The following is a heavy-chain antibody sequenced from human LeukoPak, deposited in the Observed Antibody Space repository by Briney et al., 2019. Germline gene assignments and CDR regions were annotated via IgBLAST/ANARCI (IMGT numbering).Heavy chain of an antibody. CDR3: ASHGRPGYGGYENAFDI. CDR2: IYDSGDT. Sequence: PSETLSLTCAVYGGSLSGYYWDWIRQPPGQGLEWIGNIYDSGDTYYTPSLKSRVTMFVDTSKNQFSLKLSSVTAADTAVYYCASHGRPGYGGYENAFDIWGQGTMVTVSS. CDR1: GGSLSGYY. V-gene: IGHV4-34*01. D-gene: IGHD5-12*01. J-gene: IGHJ3*02.